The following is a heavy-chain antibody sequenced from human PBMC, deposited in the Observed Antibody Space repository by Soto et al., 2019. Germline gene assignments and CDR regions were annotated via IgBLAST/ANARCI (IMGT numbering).Heavy chain of an antibody. V-gene: IGHV3-23*01. D-gene: IGHD3-10*01. CDR3: GKGPQTYYSGWFDP. CDR1: GFTFSSYA. CDR2: ISGSGGST. Sequence: EVQLLESGGGLVQPGGSLRLSRAASGFTFSSYAMSWVRQAPGKGLEWVSAISGSGGSTYYADSVKGRFTISRDNSKNTLNLQMNSLRAEDTAVYYCGKGPQTYYSGWFDPWGQGTLVTVSS. J-gene: IGHJ5*02.